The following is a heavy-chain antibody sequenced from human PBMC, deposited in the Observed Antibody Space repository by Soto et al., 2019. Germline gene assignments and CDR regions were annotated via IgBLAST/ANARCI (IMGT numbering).Heavy chain of an antibody. CDR2: IYHSGMT. D-gene: IGHD2-15*01. J-gene: IGHJ4*02. CDR3: ATRPLRIVVKVSDIPT. V-gene: IGHV4-4*02. CDR1: GTSISSSHW. Sequence: QVQLRQSGPGLVKPSGTLSLTCAVSGTSISSSHWWTWVRQSPGKGLAWLGQIYHSGMTNYNPSLKARVTIPGDKPNNQGPLKMTALTAADTAVYYCATRPLRIVVKVSDIPTGGQGTRVAVSS.